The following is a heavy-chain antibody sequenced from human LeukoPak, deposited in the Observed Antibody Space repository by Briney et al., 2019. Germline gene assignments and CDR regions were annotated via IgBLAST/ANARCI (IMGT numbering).Heavy chain of an antibody. D-gene: IGHD4-11*01. V-gene: IGHV3-48*01. CDR3: ARDLTVTTLPYYFDY. J-gene: IGHJ4*02. Sequence: SGGSLSLSCAASGFTFSSYSMNWVRQAPGKGLEWVSYISSSSSTIYYADSVKGRFTISRDNAKNSLYLQMNSLRAEDTAVYYCARDLTVTTLPYYFDYWGQGTLVTVSS. CDR1: GFTFSSYS. CDR2: ISSSSSTI.